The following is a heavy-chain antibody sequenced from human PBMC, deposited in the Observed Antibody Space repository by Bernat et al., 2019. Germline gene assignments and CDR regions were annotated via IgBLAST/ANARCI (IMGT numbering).Heavy chain of an antibody. D-gene: IGHD2-2*01. CDR3: ARVSPYCSSTSCHGYNWFDP. J-gene: IGHJ5*02. Sequence: VQLVESGGGLVQPGGSLRLSCAASGFTFSSYWMHWVRQAPGKGLVWVSRINSDGSSTSYADSVKGRFTISRDNAKNTLYLQMNSLRAEDTAVYYCARVSPYCSSTSCHGYNWFDPWGQGTLVTVSS. V-gene: IGHV3-74*01. CDR1: GFTFSSYW. CDR2: INSDGSST.